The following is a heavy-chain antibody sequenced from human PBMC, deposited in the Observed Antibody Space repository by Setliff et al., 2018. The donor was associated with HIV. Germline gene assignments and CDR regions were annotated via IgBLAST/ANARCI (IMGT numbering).Heavy chain of an antibody. J-gene: IGHJ4*02. CDR2: IKTQPSNYAT. CDR1: GFPFSGSA. D-gene: IGHD3-10*01. Sequence: PGGSLRLSCAASGFPFSGSAIHWVRRASGKGLEWVGRIKTQPSNYATAYGASMEDRFTISRDDSKSTAYLQLSSLKVEDTAVYYCVGGSGTDRYDYWGRGTLVTVSS. CDR3: VGGSGTDRYDY. V-gene: IGHV3-73*01.